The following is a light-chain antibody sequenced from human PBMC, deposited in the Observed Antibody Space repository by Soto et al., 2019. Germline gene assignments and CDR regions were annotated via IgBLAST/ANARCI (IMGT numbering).Light chain of an antibody. V-gene: IGLV2-14*01. CDR2: DVN. CDR1: SSDVGGYNY. Sequence: QSVLTQPASVSGSPGQSITISCTGNSSDVGGYNYVSWYQQHPGKVPKLMMFDVNNRPSGVSNRFSGSKSGNTASLTISGLQAEDEADYFCCSYATGSVYVFGTGTKLTVL. CDR3: CSYATGSVYV. J-gene: IGLJ1*01.